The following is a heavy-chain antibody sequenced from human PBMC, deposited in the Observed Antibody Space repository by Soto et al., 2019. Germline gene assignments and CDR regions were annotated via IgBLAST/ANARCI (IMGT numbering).Heavy chain of an antibody. CDR1: GFTVSSNY. Sequence: EVHLVESGGGLVQPGGSLRLSCAASGFTVSSNYMSWVRQAPGKGLEWVSVIYSGGSTYYADSVKGRFTISRDNSKNTLYLQMNSLRAEDTAVYYCARDLVGATYYYYGMDVWGQGTTVTVSS. J-gene: IGHJ6*02. D-gene: IGHD1-26*01. CDR3: ARDLVGATYYYYGMDV. CDR2: IYSGGST. V-gene: IGHV3-66*01.